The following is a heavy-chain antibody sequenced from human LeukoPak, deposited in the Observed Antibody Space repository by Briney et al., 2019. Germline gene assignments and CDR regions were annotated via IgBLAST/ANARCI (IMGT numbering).Heavy chain of an antibody. J-gene: IGHJ4*02. CDR2: IYYSGST. CDR3: ARHASGSSWFSYFDY. Sequence: SETLSLTCTVSGGSISSYYWSWIRQPPGKGLEWIGYIYYSGSTNYNPSLKSRVTISLDTSKNHFSLKLSSVTAADTAVYYCARHASGSSWFSYFDYWGQGTLVTVSS. D-gene: IGHD6-13*01. V-gene: IGHV4-59*08. CDR1: GGSISSYY.